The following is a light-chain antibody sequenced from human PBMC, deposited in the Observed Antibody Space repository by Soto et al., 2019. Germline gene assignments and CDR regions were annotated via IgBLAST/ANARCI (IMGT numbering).Light chain of an antibody. Sequence: IQMTQSPSTLSASVGVRVTITCRASQSISSWLAWYQQKPGKAPKLLIYKASSLESGVPSRFSGSGSGTEFTLTISSLQPDDFATYYCHQYNSYWTFGQGTKVDNK. CDR3: HQYNSYWT. CDR1: QSISSW. J-gene: IGKJ1*01. V-gene: IGKV1-5*03. CDR2: KAS.